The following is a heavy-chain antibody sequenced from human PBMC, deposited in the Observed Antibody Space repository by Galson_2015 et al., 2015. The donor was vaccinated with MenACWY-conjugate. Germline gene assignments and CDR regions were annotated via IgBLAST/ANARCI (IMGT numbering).Heavy chain of an antibody. J-gene: IGHJ5*02. D-gene: IGHD3-16*01. CDR3: ASGGTHPRRFLNSIDP. V-gene: IGHV4-59*01. CDR1: CGPISAFY. CDR2: MYYRERP. Sequence: GNLSLTLTVFCGPISAFYWGWNRRPPGKGLEWIGYMYYRERPHYNPSLKSLVTISVDTSKSLFSLKLSSVTAADTAVYYCASGGTHPRRFLNSIDPWGQGTLVTVSS.